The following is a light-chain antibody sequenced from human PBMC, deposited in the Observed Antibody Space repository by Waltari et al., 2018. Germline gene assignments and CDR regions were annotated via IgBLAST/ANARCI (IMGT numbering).Light chain of an antibody. CDR2: EVP. V-gene: IGLV2-18*02. CDR1: SSDVGSYNR. J-gene: IGLJ2*01. CDR3: SSYTSSNSVV. Sequence: QSALTQPPSVSGSPGQSDTISCTGTSSDVGSYNRVSWYQQPPGTAPKLMIYEVPYRPSGVPDRFSGSKSGNTASLTISGLQAEDEAEYYCSSYTSSNSVVFGGGTKLTVL.